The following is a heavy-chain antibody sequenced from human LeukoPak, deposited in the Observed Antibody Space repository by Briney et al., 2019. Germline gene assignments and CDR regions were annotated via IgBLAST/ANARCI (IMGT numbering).Heavy chain of an antibody. V-gene: IGHV1-46*01. CDR1: GYTFTSYY. J-gene: IGHJ4*02. CDR2: INPSGGST. CDR3: ARGPSRDGYNFEPFSTNLFDY. D-gene: IGHD5-24*01. Sequence: ASVKVSCKASGYTFTSYYMHWVRQAPGQGLEWMGIINPSGGSTSYAQKFQGRVTMTRDMSTSTVYMELSSLRSEDTAVYYCARGPSRDGYNFEPFSTNLFDYWGQGTLVTVSS.